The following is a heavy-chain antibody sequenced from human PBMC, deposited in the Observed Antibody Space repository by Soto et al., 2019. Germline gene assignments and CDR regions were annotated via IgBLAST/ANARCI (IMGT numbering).Heavy chain of an antibody. J-gene: IGHJ6*03. Sequence: GGSLRLSCAASGFTFSSYAMSWVRQAPGKGLEWVSAISGSGGSTYYADSVKGRFTISRDNSKNTLYLQMNSLRAEDTAVYYCAKSYYSRRPDYYYYYYMDVWGKGTTVTVSS. D-gene: IGHD3-22*01. V-gene: IGHV3-23*01. CDR3: AKSYYSRRPDYYYYYYMDV. CDR1: GFTFSSYA. CDR2: ISGSGGST.